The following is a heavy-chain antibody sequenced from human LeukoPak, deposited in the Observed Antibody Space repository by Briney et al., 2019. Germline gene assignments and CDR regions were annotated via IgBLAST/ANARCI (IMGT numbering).Heavy chain of an antibody. V-gene: IGHV3-30*03. J-gene: IGHJ4*02. Sequence: GGSLRLSCAASGFTFSSYGMHWVRQAPGKGLEWVAVISYDGSNKYYADSVKGRFTISRDNSKNTLYLQMNSLRAEDTAVYYCAGGSGPFDYWGQGTLVTVSS. CDR3: AGGSGPFDY. CDR2: ISYDGSNK. CDR1: GFTFSSYG. D-gene: IGHD3-16*01.